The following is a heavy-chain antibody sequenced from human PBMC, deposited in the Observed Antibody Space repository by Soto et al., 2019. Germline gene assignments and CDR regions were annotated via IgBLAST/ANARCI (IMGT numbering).Heavy chain of an antibody. J-gene: IGHJ4*02. D-gene: IGHD6-6*01. CDR1: GFNFRDYA. CDR2: TSSGGGRT. CDR3: AKNGGYSSSGVDY. Sequence: GGSLRLSCAAAGFNFRDYATTWVRQAPGKGLEWVSGTSSGGGRTYYADSVKGRFTISRDDSRNTLYLQMDSLRAEDTAVYYCAKNGGYSSSGVDYWGRGTLVTVSS. V-gene: IGHV3-23*01.